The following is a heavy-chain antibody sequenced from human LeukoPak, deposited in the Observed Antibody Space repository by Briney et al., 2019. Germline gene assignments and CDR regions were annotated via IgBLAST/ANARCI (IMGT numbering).Heavy chain of an antibody. D-gene: IGHD2-15*01. V-gene: IGHV1-69*05. J-gene: IGHJ5*02. CDR3: ARGGYCSGGSCRNWFDP. CDR1: GGTFSSYA. CDR2: IIPIFGTA. Sequence: SVKVSCKASGGTFSSYAIGWVRQAPGQGLEWMGGIIPIFGTANYAQKFQGRVTITTDESTSTAYMELSSLRSEDTAVYYCARGGYCSGGSCRNWFDPWGQGTLVTVSS.